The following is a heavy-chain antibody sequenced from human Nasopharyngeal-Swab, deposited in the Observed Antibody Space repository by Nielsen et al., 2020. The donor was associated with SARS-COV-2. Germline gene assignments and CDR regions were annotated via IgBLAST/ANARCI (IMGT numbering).Heavy chain of an antibody. CDR2: IYYSGGT. V-gene: IGHV4-59*13. J-gene: IGHJ3*02. D-gene: IGHD3-10*01. Sequence: SETLSLTCTVSGGSISSYYWSWIRQPPGKGLEWIGYIYYSGGTNYNPSLKSRVTISVDTSKNQFSLKLSSVTAADTAVYYCARDPSTITMVRGVIPHGAFDIWGQGTMVTVSS. CDR1: GGSISSYY. CDR3: ARDPSTITMVRGVIPHGAFDI.